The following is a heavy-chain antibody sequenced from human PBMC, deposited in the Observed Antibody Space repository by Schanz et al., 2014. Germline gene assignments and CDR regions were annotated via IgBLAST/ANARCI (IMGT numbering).Heavy chain of an antibody. Sequence: QVQLQESGPGLVKPSETLSLTCTVSGDSISGSYWSWIRQPPGKGLEWIGYIYYSGSTDYNPSLKSRVTMSVDPSKNQFSLKLSSVTAADTAVYYCARARFTGYYMDVWGQGTAVTVSS. CDR2: IYYSGST. CDR1: GDSISGSY. CDR3: ARARFTGYYMDV. V-gene: IGHV4-59*01. J-gene: IGHJ6*02. D-gene: IGHD3-9*01.